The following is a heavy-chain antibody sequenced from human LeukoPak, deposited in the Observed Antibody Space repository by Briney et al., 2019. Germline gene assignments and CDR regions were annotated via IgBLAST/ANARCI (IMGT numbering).Heavy chain of an antibody. J-gene: IGHJ6*03. CDR2: MDENGREI. D-gene: IGHD5-24*01. V-gene: IGHV3-7*01. CDR1: GFIFSDFS. Sequence: GGSLRLSCAVSGFIFSDFSMSWVRQAPGKGLEWVAKMDENGREIFYVDSVKGRFTISRDNAKNSLYLQMNSLRAEDTAVYYCARELYTRDGYNSYMDVWGRGTTVTVSS. CDR3: ARELYTRDGYNSYMDV.